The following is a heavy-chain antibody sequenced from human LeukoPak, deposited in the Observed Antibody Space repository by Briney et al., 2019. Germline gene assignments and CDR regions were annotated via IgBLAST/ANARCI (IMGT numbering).Heavy chain of an antibody. Sequence: NTSETLSLTCTVSGYSISSGYYWGWIRQPPGKGLEWIGSIYHSGSTNYNPSLKSRVTISVDTSKNQFSLKLSSVTAADTAVYYCARGEIPINWFDPWGQGTLVTVSS. CDR1: GYSISSGYY. CDR2: IYHSGST. CDR3: ARGEIPINWFDP. V-gene: IGHV4-38-2*02. D-gene: IGHD2-2*02. J-gene: IGHJ5*02.